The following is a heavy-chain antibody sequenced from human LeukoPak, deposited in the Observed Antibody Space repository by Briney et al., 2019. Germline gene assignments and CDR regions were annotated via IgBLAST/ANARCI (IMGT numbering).Heavy chain of an antibody. CDR3: AKDQFSSGFEYFQH. CDR2: INHNGNVN. D-gene: IGHD6-19*01. Sequence: GGSLRLSCAASGFTFSSYWMNWARQAPGMGLEWVASINHNGNVNYYVDSVKGRFTISRDNSKNTLYLQMNSLRPEDTAVYYCAKDQFSSGFEYFQHWGQGTLVTVSS. CDR1: GFTFSSYW. V-gene: IGHV3-7*01. J-gene: IGHJ1*01.